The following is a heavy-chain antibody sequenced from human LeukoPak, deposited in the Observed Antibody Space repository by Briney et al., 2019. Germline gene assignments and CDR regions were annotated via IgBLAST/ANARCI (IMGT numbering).Heavy chain of an antibody. V-gene: IGHV3-48*03. Sequence: AGGSLRLSCAPSGFTFSRYAMNWVRQAPGKGLEWVSIISNSGDSTIYADSVKGRFTISRDNAKNSLYLQMNSLRAEDTAVYYCARDPNGSGSYYSGKFDYWGQGTLVTVSS. CDR3: ARDPNGSGSYYSGKFDY. CDR2: ISNSGDST. J-gene: IGHJ4*02. CDR1: GFTFSRYA. D-gene: IGHD3-10*01.